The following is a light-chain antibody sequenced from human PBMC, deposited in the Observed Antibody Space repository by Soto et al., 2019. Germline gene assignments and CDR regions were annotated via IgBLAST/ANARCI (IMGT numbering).Light chain of an antibody. J-gene: IGKJ1*01. CDR2: GVS. CDR3: QQYNNWPPWT. CDR1: QTVSGN. V-gene: IGKV3-15*01. Sequence: EIVMTQSPATLSVSPGERATVSCRASQTVSGNLAWYQQRPGQAPRLLIYGVSTRATGIPARFSGSGSGTEFTLTISSLQSEDFAVYYCQQYNNWPPWTFGQGTKVEIK.